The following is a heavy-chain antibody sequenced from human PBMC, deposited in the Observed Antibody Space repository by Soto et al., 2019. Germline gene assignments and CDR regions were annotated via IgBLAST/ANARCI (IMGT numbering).Heavy chain of an antibody. CDR3: AASTSGIYSDFDY. CDR2: TYYRSKWYR. D-gene: IGHD1-26*01. J-gene: IGHJ4*02. V-gene: IGHV6-1*01. Sequence: SQTLSLTCAISGDSVSSNSAAWNWIRQCPSRGLEWLGRTYYRSKWYRDCAVSVKSRITINPDTSNNQFSLQLDSVTPEDTAIYYCAASTSGIYSDFDYWGQGTLVTVSS. CDR1: GDSVSSNSAA.